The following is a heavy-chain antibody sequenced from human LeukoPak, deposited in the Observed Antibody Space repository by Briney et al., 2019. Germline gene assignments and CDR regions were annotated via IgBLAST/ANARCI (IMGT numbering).Heavy chain of an antibody. V-gene: IGHV1-46*01. J-gene: IGHJ4*02. Sequence: ASVKVSCKASGYTFTSYYMHWVRQAPGQGLEWMGIINPSGGSTSYAQKFQGRVTMTRDMSTSTVYMELSSLRSDDTAVYYCARRESTGGWYIRLDRSFDYWGQGTLVTVSS. CDR3: ARRESTGGWYIRLDRSFDY. D-gene: IGHD6-19*01. CDR1: GYTFTSYY. CDR2: INPSGGST.